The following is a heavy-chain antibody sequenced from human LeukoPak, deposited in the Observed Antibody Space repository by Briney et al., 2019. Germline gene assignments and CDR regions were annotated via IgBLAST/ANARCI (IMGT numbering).Heavy chain of an antibody. V-gene: IGHV3-30*02. CDR1: GFTLSSYG. CDR2: IRSDGSNK. J-gene: IGHJ5*02. Sequence: GGSLRLSCAASGFTLSSYGIHWVRQAPGKGLEWVAFIRSDGSNKYYSDSVKGRFTVSRDNSKNMVCLQMNSLRAEDTAMYYCAKDLGYDTDQWGQGTLVTVSS. D-gene: IGHD3-3*01. CDR3: AKDLGYDTDQ.